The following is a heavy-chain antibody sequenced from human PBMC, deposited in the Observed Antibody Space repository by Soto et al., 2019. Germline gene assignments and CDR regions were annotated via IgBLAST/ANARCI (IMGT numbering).Heavy chain of an antibody. V-gene: IGHV4-39*01. CDR1: GGSISSSSYY. CDR2: IYYSGST. Sequence: SETLSLTCTVSGGSISSSSYYWGWIRQPPGKGLEWIGSIYYSGSTYYNPSLKSRVTISVDTSKNQFSLKRSSVTAADTAVYYCARHIMGRWLQSLNWFGPWGQGTLVTVSS. D-gene: IGHD5-12*01. CDR3: ARHIMGRWLQSLNWFGP. J-gene: IGHJ5*02.